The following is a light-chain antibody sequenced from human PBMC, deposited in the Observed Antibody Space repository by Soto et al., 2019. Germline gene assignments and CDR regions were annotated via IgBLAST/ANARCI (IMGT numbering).Light chain of an antibody. CDR3: CSYAGSSTFV. CDR2: EVS. V-gene: IGLV2-23*02. Sequence: QSALTQPASVSGSPGQSITISCTGTSSDIGNYDFVSWYQQFPGTAPKVMIYEVSHRPSGVSNRFSGSKSGNTASLTISGLQAEDEAYYYCCSYAGSSTFVFGTGTKLTVL. CDR1: SSDIGNYDF. J-gene: IGLJ1*01.